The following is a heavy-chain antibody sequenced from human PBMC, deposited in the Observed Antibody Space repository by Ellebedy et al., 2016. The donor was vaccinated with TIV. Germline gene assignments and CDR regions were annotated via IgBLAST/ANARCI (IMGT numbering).Heavy chain of an antibody. CDR3: ACLGCTYYYYGMDV. Sequence: AASVKVSCKASGYTFTSYGISWVRQAPGQGLEWMAWISAYNANTNYAQNLQGRVTMTTDTSTSTAYMELRSLRSDDTAVYYCACLGCTYYYYGMDVWGQGTTVTVSS. V-gene: IGHV1-18*01. CDR2: ISAYNANT. D-gene: IGHD2-15*01. CDR1: GYTFTSYG. J-gene: IGHJ6*02.